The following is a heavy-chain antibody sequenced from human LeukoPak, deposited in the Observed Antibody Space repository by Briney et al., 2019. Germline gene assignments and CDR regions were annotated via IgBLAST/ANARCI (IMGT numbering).Heavy chain of an antibody. J-gene: IGHJ6*02. CDR2: VNIAGGST. Sequence: GGSLRLSCAASGFTFSSYWMRWVRQAPGKGLVWVSRVNIAGGSTIYADSVKGRFTISRDNAKNTLYLQMNSLRAEDTAVYYCARGGMANAPREHYYYGLDVWGQGTTVTVSS. V-gene: IGHV3-74*01. D-gene: IGHD5-24*01. CDR1: GFTFSSYW. CDR3: ARGGMANAPREHYYYGLDV.